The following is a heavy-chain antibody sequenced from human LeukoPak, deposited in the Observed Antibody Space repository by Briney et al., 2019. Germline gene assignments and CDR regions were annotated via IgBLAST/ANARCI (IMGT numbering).Heavy chain of an antibody. V-gene: IGHV1-8*01. D-gene: IGHD2-15*01. CDR1: GYTFTSYD. J-gene: IGHJ3*02. CDR2: MNPNSGNT. Sequence: ASAKVSCKASGYTFTSYDISWVRQATGQGLEWMGWMNPNSGNTGYAQKFQGRVTMIRNTSISTAYMELSSLRSEDTAVYYCARRTRELGYCSGGSCYHDAFDIWGQGTMVTVSS. CDR3: ARRTRELGYCSGGSCYHDAFDI.